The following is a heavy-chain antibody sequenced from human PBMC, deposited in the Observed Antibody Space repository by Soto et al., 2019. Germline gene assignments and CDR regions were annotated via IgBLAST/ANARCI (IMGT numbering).Heavy chain of an antibody. CDR2: IIPILGIA. V-gene: IGHV1-69*08. CDR1: GGTFSSYT. D-gene: IGHD3-22*01. CDR3: ARDPSKYYDSSGP. Sequence: QVQLVQSGAEVKKPGSSVKVSCKASGGTFSSYTISWVRQAPGQGLEWMGRIIPILGIANYAQKFQGRVTSTAEKSTSTAYMELSSLRSDDTAVYYCARDPSKYYDSSGPWGRGTLVTVSS. J-gene: IGHJ2*01.